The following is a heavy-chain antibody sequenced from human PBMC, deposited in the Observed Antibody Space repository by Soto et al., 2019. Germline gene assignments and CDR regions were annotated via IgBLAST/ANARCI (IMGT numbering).Heavy chain of an antibody. CDR1: GYTFTGYY. D-gene: IGHD6-19*01. V-gene: IGHV1-2*02. Sequence: QVQLVQSGAEVKKPGASVKVSCKASGYTFTGYYMHWVRQAPGQGLEWMGWINPNSGGTNYAQKFQGRVTMTRDTSISTAYMELSRLRSDDTAVYYCARVSPVAGYSSGWYPQFDYWGQGTLVTVSS. J-gene: IGHJ4*02. CDR3: ARVSPVAGYSSGWYPQFDY. CDR2: INPNSGGT.